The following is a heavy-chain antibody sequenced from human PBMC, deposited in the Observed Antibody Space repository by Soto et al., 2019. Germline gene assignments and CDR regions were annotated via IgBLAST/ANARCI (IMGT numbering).Heavy chain of an antibody. CDR2: ISWNRGKI. CDR3: ATGSCSNGVCFGYYVDY. Sequence: EVQLVESGGGLVQPGRSLRLSCAASGFTFDDYAVHWVRQAPGKGLEWVSSISWNRGKIAFADSVKGRFTISRDNVKNSLYLPMTSLRPEDTALYFCATGSCSNGVCFGYYVDYWGQGTLVTVSS. V-gene: IGHV3-9*01. CDR1: GFTFDDYA. D-gene: IGHD2-8*01. J-gene: IGHJ4*02.